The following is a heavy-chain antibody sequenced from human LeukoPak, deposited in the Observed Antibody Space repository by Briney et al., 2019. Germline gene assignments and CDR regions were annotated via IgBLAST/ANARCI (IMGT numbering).Heavy chain of an antibody. CDR2: IYYSGST. J-gene: IGHJ3*02. V-gene: IGHV4-59*01. CDR3: ARDRTVTTQDAFDI. D-gene: IGHD4-11*01. CDR1: GGSISSYY. Sequence: SETLSLTCTVSGGSISSYYWSWIRQPPGKGLEWIGYIYYSGSTNYNPSLKSRVTISVDTSKNQFSLKLSSVTAADTAVYYCARDRTVTTQDAFDIWGQGTMVTVSS.